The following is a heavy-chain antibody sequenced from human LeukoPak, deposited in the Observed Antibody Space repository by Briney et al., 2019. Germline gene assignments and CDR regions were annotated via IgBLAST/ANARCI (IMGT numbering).Heavy chain of an antibody. CDR1: GYTFTSYG. D-gene: IGHD6-13*01. V-gene: IGHV1-18*01. CDR3: ARDRREYIAAAGPPDFDY. CDR2: ISAYNGNT. J-gene: IGHJ4*02. Sequence: ASVKVSCKATGYTFTSYGISWVRQAPGQGLEWMGWISAYNGNTNYAQKLQGRVTMTTDTSTSTAYMELRSLRSDDTAVYYCARDRREYIAAAGPPDFDYWGQGTLVTVSS.